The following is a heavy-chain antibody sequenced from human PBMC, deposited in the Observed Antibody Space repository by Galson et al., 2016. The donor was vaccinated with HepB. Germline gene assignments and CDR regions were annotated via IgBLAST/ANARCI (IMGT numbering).Heavy chain of an antibody. J-gene: IGHJ4*02. CDR2: TSGTGTDT. CDR3: AKALAAITGELAD. Sequence: SLRLSCATSGFTFSSYAMAWVRQAPGKGLEWVSGTSGTGTDTYYADSVKGRFTISRDNSKNTLYLQLRGLRPEDTAVYYCAKALAAITGELADWGQGTLLVVSS. D-gene: IGHD1-14*01. CDR1: GFTFSSYA. V-gene: IGHV3-23*01.